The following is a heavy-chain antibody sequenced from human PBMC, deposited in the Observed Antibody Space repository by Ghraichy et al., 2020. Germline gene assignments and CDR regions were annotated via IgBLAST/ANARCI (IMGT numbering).Heavy chain of an antibody. J-gene: IGHJ4*02. V-gene: IGHV4-59*01. CDR1: GGSISSYY. CDR3: ARDWRELQISFFDY. Sequence: SETLSLTCTVSGGSISSYYWSWIRQPPGKELEWIGYIYSTGSTNYNPSLKSRVTISVDTSKNQFSLKVSSVTAADTAVYYCARDWRELQISFFDYWGQGTLVTVSS. D-gene: IGHD1-26*01. CDR2: IYSTGST.